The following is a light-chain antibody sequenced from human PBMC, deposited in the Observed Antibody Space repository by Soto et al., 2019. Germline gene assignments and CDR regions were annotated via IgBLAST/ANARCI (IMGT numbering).Light chain of an antibody. J-gene: IGKJ4*01. Sequence: QSRYFLSASLGDRVTITCRASQGIGSYLAWYQQKPGKAPRLLIYAASTLQSGVPSRFSGSGSDTEFTLTISSLQPEDFATYYCQQLNNYPLTFGGGTKVDIK. CDR1: QGIGSY. CDR2: AAS. CDR3: QQLNNYPLT. V-gene: IGKV1-9*01.